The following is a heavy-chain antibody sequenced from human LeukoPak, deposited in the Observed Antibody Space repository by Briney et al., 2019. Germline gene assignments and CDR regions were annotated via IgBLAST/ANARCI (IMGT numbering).Heavy chain of an antibody. Sequence: GGSLRLSCAASGFHFRSYWMHWVRQPPGKGLVWVSRINNDGSSTRYADSVKGRFTISRDNAKNTVYLQMNSLRAEDTAMYYCARESGNYGDENWFDPWGQGTLVTVSS. J-gene: IGHJ5*02. V-gene: IGHV3-74*01. D-gene: IGHD4-17*01. CDR2: INNDGSST. CDR3: ARESGNYGDENWFDP. CDR1: GFHFRSYW.